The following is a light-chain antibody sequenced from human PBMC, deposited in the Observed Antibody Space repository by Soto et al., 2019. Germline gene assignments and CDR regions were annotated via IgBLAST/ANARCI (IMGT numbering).Light chain of an antibody. Sequence: DLVMTQTPLSSPVTLGQPASISCKSSQSLVRSDGSTYLSWLHLRPGQPPRLLFYKTSNRFSGVPDRFSASGAGTDFTLKISRVEAEDVGLYYCLQSSQFPHTFGGGTKVEIK. CDR3: LQSSQFPHT. CDR2: KTS. J-gene: IGKJ4*01. V-gene: IGKV2-24*01. CDR1: QSLVRSDGSTY.